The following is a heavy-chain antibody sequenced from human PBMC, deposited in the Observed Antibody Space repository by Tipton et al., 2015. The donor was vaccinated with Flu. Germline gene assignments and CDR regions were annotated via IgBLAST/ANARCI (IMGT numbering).Heavy chain of an antibody. D-gene: IGHD2-21*01. Sequence: VQLVQSGGGLIQPGGSLRLSCAASGFTVSSNYLSWVRQAPGKGLEWVSVIYSDGTTYYADSVKGRFTISRDNARNSVFLQMNSLRAEDTALYYCAVFKNPGHWGQGTLVTVPS. J-gene: IGHJ4*02. CDR3: AVFKNPGH. CDR1: GFTVSSNY. V-gene: IGHV3-53*01. CDR2: IYSDGTT.